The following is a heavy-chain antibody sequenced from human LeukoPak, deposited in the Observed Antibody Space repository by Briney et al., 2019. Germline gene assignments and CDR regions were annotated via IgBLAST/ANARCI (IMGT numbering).Heavy chain of an antibody. CDR3: AREEWELPYYFDY. CDR2: IKQDGSEK. CDR1: GFTFSSYA. D-gene: IGHD1-26*01. V-gene: IGHV3-7*01. J-gene: IGHJ4*02. Sequence: GGSLRLSCAASGFTFSSYAMSWVRQAPGKGLEWVANIKQDGSEKYYVDSVEGRFTISRDNAKNSLYLQMNSLRAEDTAVYYCAREEWELPYYFDYWGQGTLVTVSS.